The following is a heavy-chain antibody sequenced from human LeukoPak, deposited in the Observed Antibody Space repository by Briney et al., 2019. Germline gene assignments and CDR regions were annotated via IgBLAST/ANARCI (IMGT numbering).Heavy chain of an antibody. V-gene: IGHV3-23*01. Sequence: PGGSLRLSCTASGLTFSDYAMSWVRQAPGKGLEWVSDISGFSGNTYYADSVKGRFTTSRDNSKSTLYLQMNSLRAEDTATYYCAKDSGFSVSYFSNWGQGILVTVSS. CDR2: ISGFSGNT. CDR3: AKDSGFSVSYFSN. D-gene: IGHD1-26*01. CDR1: GLTFSDYA. J-gene: IGHJ4*02.